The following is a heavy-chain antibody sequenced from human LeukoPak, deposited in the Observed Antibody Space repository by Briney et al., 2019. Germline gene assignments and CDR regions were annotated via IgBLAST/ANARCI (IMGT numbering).Heavy chain of an antibody. Sequence: SETLSLTCTVSGGSISSYYWSWIRQPPGKGLEWIGYIYYSGTTNYNPSLKSRVTISVDMSKNQFSLKLSSVTAADTAVYYCARGVYIAAAQYAYWGQGTLVTVSS. J-gene: IGHJ4*02. D-gene: IGHD6-13*01. CDR3: ARGVYIAAAQYAY. CDR2: IYYSGTT. CDR1: GGSISSYY. V-gene: IGHV4-59*01.